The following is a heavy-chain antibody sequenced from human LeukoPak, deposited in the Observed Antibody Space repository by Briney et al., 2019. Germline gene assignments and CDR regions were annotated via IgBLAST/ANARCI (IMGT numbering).Heavy chain of an antibody. CDR2: ISYDGSNI. J-gene: IGHJ4*02. V-gene: IGHV3-30*03. D-gene: IGHD2-2*01. Sequence: GRSLRLSCAASGFTFSTYGMHWVRQAPGKGLEWVAVISYDGSNIYYTDSVKGRFTISRDNSKNTLYLQMNSLRAEDTAVYYCVGTVPAAATQGWGYWGQGPLVTVSS. CDR1: GFTFSTYG. CDR3: VGTVPAAATQGWGY.